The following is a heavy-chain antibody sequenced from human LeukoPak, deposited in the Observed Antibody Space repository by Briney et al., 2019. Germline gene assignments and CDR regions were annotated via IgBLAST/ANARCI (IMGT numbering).Heavy chain of an antibody. D-gene: IGHD4-23*01. V-gene: IGHV4-4*07. CDR3: ASSTVATRGYY. CDR2: IYISGST. Sequence: SETLSLTCTVSGGSISSYYWSWIRQPAGKGLEWIGRIYISGSTNYNPSLKSRVTISIDTSKNQFSLKLSSVTAADTAVYYCASSTVATRGYYWGQGTLVTVSS. CDR1: GGSISSYY. J-gene: IGHJ4*02.